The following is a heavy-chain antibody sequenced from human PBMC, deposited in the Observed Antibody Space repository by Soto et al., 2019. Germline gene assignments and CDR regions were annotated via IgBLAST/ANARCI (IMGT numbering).Heavy chain of an antibody. Sequence: QVQLVQSGAEVKKPGASVKVSCKASGYTFTSYDINWVRQATGQGLEWMGWMNPNSGNTGYAQKFQGRVTMTRNTSISTAYMELSSLRSEDTAVYYCARGRGYSYGYMRLAAAGFDYWGQGTLVTVFS. V-gene: IGHV1-8*01. CDR3: ARGRGYSYGYMRLAAAGFDY. J-gene: IGHJ4*02. CDR2: MNPNSGNT. CDR1: GYTFTSYD. D-gene: IGHD5-18*01.